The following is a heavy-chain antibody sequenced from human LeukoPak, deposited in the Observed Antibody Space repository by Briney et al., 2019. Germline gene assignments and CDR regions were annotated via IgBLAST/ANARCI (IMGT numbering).Heavy chain of an antibody. V-gene: IGHV1-2*02. CDR2: INPNRGGT. Sequence: ASVNVSCKASGYTFTGYYMHWVRQGPAQGREWMGCINPNRGGTNYAQKCLGTVTMTRDTSIMTAYMELSRLRSEDTDVYYCARVKNYYDSSAYEGRSDAFDIWGQGTMVTVSS. CDR1: GYTFTGYY. J-gene: IGHJ3*02. CDR3: ARVKNYYDSSAYEGRSDAFDI. D-gene: IGHD3-22*01.